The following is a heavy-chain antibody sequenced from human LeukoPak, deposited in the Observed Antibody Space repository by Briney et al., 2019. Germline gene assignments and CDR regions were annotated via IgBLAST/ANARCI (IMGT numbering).Heavy chain of an antibody. V-gene: IGHV1-69*13. CDR1: GGTFSSYA. CDR2: IIPIFGTA. J-gene: IGHJ3*02. CDR3: ARGDSSGYSDAFDI. D-gene: IGHD3-22*01. Sequence: SVKVSCKAPGGTFSSYAISWVRQAPGQGLEWMGGIIPIFGTANYAQKFQGRVTITADESTSTAYMELSSLRSEDTAVYYCARGDSSGYSDAFDIWGQGTMVTVSS.